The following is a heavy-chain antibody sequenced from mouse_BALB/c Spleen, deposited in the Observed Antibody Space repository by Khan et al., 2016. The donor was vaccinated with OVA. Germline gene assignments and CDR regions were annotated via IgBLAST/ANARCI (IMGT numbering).Heavy chain of an antibody. V-gene: IGHV9-3-1*01. Sequence: QIQLVQSGPELKKPGETVKLSCKASGYTFTNYGMNWVKQAPGKGLKWMGWIYTYTGEPTYADDFKGRFAFSLESSASTAYLQINNLTNEDTATYFCARGSSRAMDYWGQGTSVTVSS. D-gene: IGHD1-1*01. J-gene: IGHJ4*01. CDR1: GYTFTNYG. CDR2: IYTYTGEP. CDR3: ARGSSRAMDY.